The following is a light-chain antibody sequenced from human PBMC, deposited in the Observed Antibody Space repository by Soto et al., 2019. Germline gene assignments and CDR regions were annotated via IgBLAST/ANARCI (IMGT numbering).Light chain of an antibody. J-gene: IGLJ1*01. CDR1: TSNIGGST. CDR3: ATWNDGVFV. V-gene: IGLV1-44*01. Sequence: QSVLTQPPSASGTPGQRVTISCSGSTSNIGGSTVSWYQQFPGAAPKLLIYGNTQRPLGVPVRFSASKSDTSASLAISGLQSEDEADYYCATWNDGVFVFEIGTKVNVL. CDR2: GNT.